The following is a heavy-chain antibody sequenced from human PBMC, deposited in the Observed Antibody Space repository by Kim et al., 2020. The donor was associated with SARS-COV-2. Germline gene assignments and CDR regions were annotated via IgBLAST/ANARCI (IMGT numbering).Heavy chain of an antibody. D-gene: IGHD4-17*01. CDR3: ARDSMTTVTTGVYYYGMDV. Sequence: GGSLRLSCAASGFTFSDYYMSWIRQAPGKGLEWVSYISSSGSTIYYADSVKGRFTISRDNAKNSLYLQMNSLRAEDTAVYYCARDSMTTVTTGVYYYGMDVWGQGTTVTVSS. CDR2: ISSSGSTI. V-gene: IGHV3-11*01. J-gene: IGHJ6*02. CDR1: GFTFSDYY.